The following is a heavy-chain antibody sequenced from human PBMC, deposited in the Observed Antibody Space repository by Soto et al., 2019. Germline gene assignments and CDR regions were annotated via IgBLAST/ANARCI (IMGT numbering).Heavy chain of an antibody. D-gene: IGHD3-10*01. V-gene: IGHV4-39*01. Sequence: SETLSLTCPVSGGSISSSSYYWGWIRQPPGKGLEWIGSIYYSGSTYYNPSLKSRVKISVDTSKNHFSLKLSSVTAADTAVYYCARLPGAFDYGGQGTLVTVSS. CDR1: GGSISSSSYY. J-gene: IGHJ4*02. CDR3: ARLPGAFDY. CDR2: IYYSGST.